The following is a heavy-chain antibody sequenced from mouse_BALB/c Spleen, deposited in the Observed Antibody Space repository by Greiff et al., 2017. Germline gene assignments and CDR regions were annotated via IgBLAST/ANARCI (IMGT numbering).Heavy chain of an antibody. V-gene: IGHV1-7*01. CDR2: INPSTGYT. Sequence: VQLQQSGAELAKPGASVKMSCKASGYTFTSYWMHWVKQRPGQGLEWIGYINPSTGYTEYNQKFKDKATLTADKSSSTAYMQLSSLTSEDSAVYYCARLTTATGVLDYWGQGTSVTVSS. J-gene: IGHJ4*01. CDR3: ARLTTATGVLDY. CDR1: GYTFTSYW. D-gene: IGHD1-2*01.